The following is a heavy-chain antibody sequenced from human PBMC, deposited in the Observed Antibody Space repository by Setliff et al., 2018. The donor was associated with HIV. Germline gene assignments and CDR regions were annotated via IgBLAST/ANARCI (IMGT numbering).Heavy chain of an antibody. CDR2: IYTSGST. D-gene: IGHD1-26*01. Sequence: SETLSLTCTVSGGSISSYYWSWIRQPAGKGLEWIGRIYTSGSTNYNPSLKSRVTISRDNSKSTLYLQMTNLRAEDTALYFCAKGAGPTTLAEPFDSWGQGTLVTVSS. CDR1: GGSISSYY. V-gene: IGHV4-4*07. J-gene: IGHJ4*02. CDR3: AKGAGPTTLAEPFDS.